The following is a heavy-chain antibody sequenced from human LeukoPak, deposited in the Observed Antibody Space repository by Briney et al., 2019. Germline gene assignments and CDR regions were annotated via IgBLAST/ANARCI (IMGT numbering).Heavy chain of an antibody. CDR2: IYYSGST. D-gene: IGHD3-22*01. J-gene: IGHJ4*02. V-gene: IGHV4-39*07. CDR3: ARVGYYDSSGYYYAQGYFDY. CDR1: GGSISSSSYY. Sequence: PSETLSLTCTVSGGSISSSSYYWGWIRQPPGKGLEWIGSIYYSGSTYYNPSLKSRVTISVDTSKNQFSLKLSSVTAADTAVYYCARVGYYDSSGYYYAQGYFDYWGQGTLVTVSS.